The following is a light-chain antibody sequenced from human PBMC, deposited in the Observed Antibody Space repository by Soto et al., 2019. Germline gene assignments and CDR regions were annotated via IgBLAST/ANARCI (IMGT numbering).Light chain of an antibody. CDR2: DVS. V-gene: IGLV2-14*01. Sequence: QSALTQPASVSGSPGQSITISCTGTSSDVGGYNYVSWYQQHPGKAPKLMIYDVSNRPSGVSNRFSGSKSGNTASLTISGLQGEDEADYYCSSYTSSSTWVFGTGTKLTVL. CDR3: SSYTSSSTWV. J-gene: IGLJ1*01. CDR1: SSDVGGYNY.